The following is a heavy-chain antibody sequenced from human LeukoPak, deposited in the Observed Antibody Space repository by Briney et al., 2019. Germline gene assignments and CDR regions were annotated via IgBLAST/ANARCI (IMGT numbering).Heavy chain of an antibody. J-gene: IGHJ5*02. V-gene: IGHV4-59*08. CDR1: GXSIXSXX. CDR2: IYYSGST. Sequence: SETLSLTCTVSGXSIXSXXXXXXXXPPXXXXXWXGYIYYSGSTNYNPSLKSRVTISVDTSKNQFSLKLSSVTAADTAVYYCARLTEEGWFDPWGQGTLVTVSS. CDR3: ARLTEEGWFDP.